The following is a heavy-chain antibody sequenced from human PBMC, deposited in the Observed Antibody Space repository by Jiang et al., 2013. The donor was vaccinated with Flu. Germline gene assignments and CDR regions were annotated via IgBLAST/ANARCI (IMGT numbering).Heavy chain of an antibody. CDR3: ATVPSIAAAGAYFDY. J-gene: IGHJ4*02. CDR1: GFTFSSYG. V-gene: IGHV3-30*02. CDR2: IRYDGSNK. Sequence: AASGFTFSSYGMHWVRQAPGKGLEWVAFIRYDGSNKYYADSVKGRFTISRDNSKNTLYLQMNSLRAEDTAVYYCATVPSIAAAGAYFDYWGQGTLVTVSS. D-gene: IGHD6-13*01.